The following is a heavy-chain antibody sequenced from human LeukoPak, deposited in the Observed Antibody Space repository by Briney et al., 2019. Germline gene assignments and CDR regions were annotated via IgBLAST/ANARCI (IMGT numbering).Heavy chain of an antibody. D-gene: IGHD3-9*01. CDR3: ARGRYFDWFGNYYFDY. Sequence: GASVKVSCKASGGTFSSYAFSWVRQAPGQGLEWMGGIIPIFGTANYAQKFQGRVTITADESTSTAYMELSSLRSEDTAVYYCARGRYFDWFGNYYFDYWGQGTLVTVSS. J-gene: IGHJ4*02. CDR2: IIPIFGTA. CDR1: GGTFSSYA. V-gene: IGHV1-69*13.